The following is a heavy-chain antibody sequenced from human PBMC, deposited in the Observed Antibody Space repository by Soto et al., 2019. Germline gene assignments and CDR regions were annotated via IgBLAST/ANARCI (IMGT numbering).Heavy chain of an antibody. D-gene: IGHD1-26*01. J-gene: IGHJ4*02. CDR3: ARSGSYVNGFDY. CDR1: VFIVISHF. CDR2: IYSGGTT. V-gene: IGHV3-53*01. Sequence: QPGGSLRLSCADSVFIVISHFMNWVRQAPGKGLEWVSVIYSGGTTYYADSAKGRFTISRDISKNTLYLQMNSLRAEDTAVYYCARSGSYVNGFDYWGQGSLVTVSS.